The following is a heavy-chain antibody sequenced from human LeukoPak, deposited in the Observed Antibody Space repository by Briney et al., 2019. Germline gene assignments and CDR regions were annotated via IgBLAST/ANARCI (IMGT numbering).Heavy chain of an antibody. CDR2: ISYDGSNK. CDR3: SRAGDYDQYFFDS. V-gene: IGHV3-30*04. J-gene: IGHJ4*02. Sequence: GGSLRLSCAASGFTFSSYAMHWVRQAPGKGLEWVAVISYDGSNKYYADSVKGRSTISRDNSKNTLYLQMNSLKTEDTAVYYCSRAGDYDQYFFDSWGQGTLVTVSS. CDR1: GFTFSSYA. D-gene: IGHD4-17*01.